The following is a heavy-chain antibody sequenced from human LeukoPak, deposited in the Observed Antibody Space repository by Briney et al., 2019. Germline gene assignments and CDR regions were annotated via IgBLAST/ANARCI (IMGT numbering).Heavy chain of an antibody. CDR1: GFTFSSYA. Sequence: GGSLRLSCAASGFTFSSYAMSWVRQAPGKGLEWVSVIYSGGSTYYADSVKGRFTISRDNSKNTLYLQMNSLRAEDTAVYYCAREYDFGDDAFDIWGQGTMVTVSS. V-gene: IGHV3-66*01. CDR3: AREYDFGDDAFDI. J-gene: IGHJ3*02. D-gene: IGHD3-10*01. CDR2: IYSGGST.